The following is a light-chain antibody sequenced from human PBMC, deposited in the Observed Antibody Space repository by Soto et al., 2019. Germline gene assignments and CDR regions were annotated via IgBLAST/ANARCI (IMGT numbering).Light chain of an antibody. Sequence: EIVLTQSPGTLSLSPGERATLSCRASRSVNSNLAWYQQKPGQAPRLLIYDASNRATGIPVRFSGSGSGTDFTLTISSLEPEDFAVYYCQQSRDWPLTFGGGTKVEIK. V-gene: IGKV3-11*01. CDR3: QQSRDWPLT. CDR2: DAS. J-gene: IGKJ4*01. CDR1: RSVNSN.